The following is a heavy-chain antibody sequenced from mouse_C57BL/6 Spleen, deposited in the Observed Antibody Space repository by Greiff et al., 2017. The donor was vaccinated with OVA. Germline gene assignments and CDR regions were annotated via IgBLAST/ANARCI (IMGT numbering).Heavy chain of an antibody. CDR2: IDPSDSET. V-gene: IGHV1-52*01. CDR3: ARRSYYGSSPLDWYFDV. J-gene: IGHJ1*03. D-gene: IGHD1-1*01. CDR1: GYTSTSYW. Sequence: QVQLQQPGAELVRPGSSVKLSCKASGYTSTSYWMHWVKQRPIQGLEWIGNIDPSDSETHYNQKFKDKATLTVDKSSSTAYMQLSSLTSEDSAVYYCARRSYYGSSPLDWYFDVWGTGTTVTVSS.